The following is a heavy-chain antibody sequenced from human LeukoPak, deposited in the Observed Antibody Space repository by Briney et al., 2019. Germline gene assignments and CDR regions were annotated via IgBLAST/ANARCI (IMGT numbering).Heavy chain of an antibody. Sequence: PSETLSLTCTVSGGSISSSSYYWGWIRQPPGKGLEWIGSIYYSGSTYYNPSLKSRVTISVDTSKNQFSLKLSSVTAADTAVYYCARVPSGYYDSSQTDYWGQGTLVTVSS. V-gene: IGHV4-39*07. J-gene: IGHJ4*02. CDR2: IYYSGST. D-gene: IGHD3-22*01. CDR3: ARVPSGYYDSSQTDY. CDR1: GGSISSSSYY.